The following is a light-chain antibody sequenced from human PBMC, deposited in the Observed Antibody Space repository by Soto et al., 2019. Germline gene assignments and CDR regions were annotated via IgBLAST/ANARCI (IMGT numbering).Light chain of an antibody. J-gene: IGKJ1*01. CDR3: QLYDSSSWT. V-gene: IGKV3-20*01. CDR1: QSIRNAY. Sequence: EVVVTQSPATLSVSPGETVTLSCRASQSIRNAYLAWYQQKPGQAPRLLIYGASSRATGFPDRFSGSGSGTDFTLTISRLEPEDFAVYYCQLYDSSSWTFGQGTKV. CDR2: GAS.